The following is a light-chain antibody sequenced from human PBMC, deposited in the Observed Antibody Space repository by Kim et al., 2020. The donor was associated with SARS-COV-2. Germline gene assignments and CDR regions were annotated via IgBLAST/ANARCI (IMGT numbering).Light chain of an antibody. CDR1: KLVDKY. V-gene: IGLV3-1*01. CDR2: QDS. J-gene: IGLJ1*01. CDR3: QAWDSSTAV. Sequence: SVSPGQTASITCSGDKLVDKYACWYQQKPGQSPVLVIYQDSKRPSGIPVRFSGSNSGNTATLTISGTQAMDEADYYCQAWDSSTAVFGTGTKVTVL.